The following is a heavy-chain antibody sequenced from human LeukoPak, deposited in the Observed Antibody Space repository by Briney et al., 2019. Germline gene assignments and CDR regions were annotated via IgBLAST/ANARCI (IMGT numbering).Heavy chain of an antibody. CDR2: ISGGGDDT. CDR1: GFIFSSSA. Sequence: GGSLRLSCAVSGFIFSSSAMSWVRQAPGKGLEWVSAISGGGDDTSYADSARGRFTVSRDNSKNTLYLQMNSLRAEDTALYYCARSVPDYTRFDYWGQGALVTVSS. J-gene: IGHJ4*02. D-gene: IGHD4-11*01. V-gene: IGHV3-23*01. CDR3: ARSVPDYTRFDY.